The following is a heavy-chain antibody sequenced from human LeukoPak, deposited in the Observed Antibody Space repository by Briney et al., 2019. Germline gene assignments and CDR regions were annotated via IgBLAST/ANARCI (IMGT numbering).Heavy chain of an antibody. J-gene: IGHJ4*02. Sequence: GGSLRLSCAASGFTFSSYGIHWVRQAPGKGLEWVAVISYDGSNKYYADSVKGRFTISRDNSENTLYLQMNSLRAEDTAVYYCAKLYADISLWGQGTLVTVSS. V-gene: IGHV3-30*18. CDR2: ISYDGSNK. CDR1: GFTFSSYG. D-gene: IGHD5/OR15-5a*01. CDR3: AKLYADISL.